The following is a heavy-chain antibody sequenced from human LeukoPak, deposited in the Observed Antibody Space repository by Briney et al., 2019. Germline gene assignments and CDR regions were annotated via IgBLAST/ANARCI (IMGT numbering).Heavy chain of an antibody. J-gene: IGHJ4*02. CDR1: GGSIRGYY. CDR3: ARDRVGMVF. Sequence: PSETLSLTCTVSGGSIRGYYWSWIRQPPGKGLEWIGYIYHSGSTNYNPSLKSRVTISVDTSKNQFSLKLSSVTAADTAVYYCARDRVGMVFWGQGSLVTVSS. V-gene: IGHV4-59*01. CDR2: IYHSGST. D-gene: IGHD2-8*01.